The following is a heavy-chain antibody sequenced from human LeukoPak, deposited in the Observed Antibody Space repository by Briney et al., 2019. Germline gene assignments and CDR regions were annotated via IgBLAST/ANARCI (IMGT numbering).Heavy chain of an antibody. D-gene: IGHD3-10*01. J-gene: IGHJ4*02. CDR2: ISAYNGNT. CDR1: GYTFTGYY. CDR3: ARDLERYYYGSGSYFDY. Sequence: ASVKVSCKASGYTFTGYYMHWVRQAPGQGLEWMGWISAYNGNTNYAQKLQGRVTMTTDTSTSTAYMELRSLRSDDTAVYYCARDLERYYYGSGSYFDYWGQGTLVTVSS. V-gene: IGHV1-18*04.